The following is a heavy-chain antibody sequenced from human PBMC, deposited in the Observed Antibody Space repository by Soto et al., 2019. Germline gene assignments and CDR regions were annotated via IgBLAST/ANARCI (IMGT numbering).Heavy chain of an antibody. D-gene: IGHD2-2*02. CDR2: ISSSGSPI. J-gene: IGHJ5*02. V-gene: IGHV3-48*03. Sequence: GGSLRLSCVASGFTFSSHEMNWVRQAPGKGLEWVSYISSSGSPIDYADSVRGRFTISRDNAKNSVILQMNSLRVEDTAVYYCVRPWGVYCSSTRCYSPWLDPWGQGTLVTVSS. CDR3: VRPWGVYCSSTRCYSPWLDP. CDR1: GFTFSSHE.